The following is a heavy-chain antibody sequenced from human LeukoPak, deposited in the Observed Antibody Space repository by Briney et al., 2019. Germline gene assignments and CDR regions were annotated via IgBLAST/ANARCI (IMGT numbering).Heavy chain of an antibody. D-gene: IGHD6-19*01. V-gene: IGHV1-2*02. Sequence: AASVKVSCKASGYTFTGYYMHWVRQAPGQGLEWMGWINPNSGGTNYAQKFQGRVTMTRDTSISTAYMELSRLRSDGTAVYYCARGGRIRAVAGTGAEYFQHWGKRTLVTVSP. J-gene: IGHJ1*01. CDR2: INPNSGGT. CDR3: ARGGRIRAVAGTGAEYFQH. CDR1: GYTFTGYY.